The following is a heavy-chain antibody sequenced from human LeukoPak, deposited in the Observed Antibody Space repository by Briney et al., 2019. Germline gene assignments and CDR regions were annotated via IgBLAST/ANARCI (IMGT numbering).Heavy chain of an antibody. V-gene: IGHV4-4*09. Sequence: PSETLSLTCTVSGGSISTYYWSWIRRPPGKGLEWIAYIQASGPTNYNPSLKSRITISVDTSKNQFSLKLSSVTAADTAVYYCVRHDAGIAARPFDNWGQGTLVTVSS. CDR2: IQASGPT. CDR3: VRHDAGIAARPFDN. D-gene: IGHD6-6*01. CDR1: GGSISTYY. J-gene: IGHJ4*02.